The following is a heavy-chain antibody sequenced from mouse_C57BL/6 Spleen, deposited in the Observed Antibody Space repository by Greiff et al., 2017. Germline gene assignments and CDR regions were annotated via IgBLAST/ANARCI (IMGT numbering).Heavy chain of an antibody. J-gene: IGHJ1*03. CDR1: GFNIKNTY. CDR3: ARDHYYGSSYGYFDV. CDR2: IDPANSNT. V-gene: IGHV14-3*01. Sequence: EVQLQQSVAELVRPGASVKLSCTASGFNIKNTYMHWVKQRPEQGLEWIGRIDPANSNTKYAPKFQGKATINADTSSNTAYLQLSSLTSEDTAIYYCARDHYYGSSYGYFDVWGTGTTVTVSS. D-gene: IGHD1-1*01.